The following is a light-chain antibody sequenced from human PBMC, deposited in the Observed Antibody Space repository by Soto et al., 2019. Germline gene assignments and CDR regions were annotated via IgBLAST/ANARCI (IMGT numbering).Light chain of an antibody. CDR3: QQSYITPYT. CDR2: TAS. J-gene: IGKJ2*01. Sequence: DIRVTQSPSSLSPSVGDRVTITCRASQSISTYLNWYQQKPGKAPKLLIYTASSLQSGVPSRFSGSVSGTDFTLTISSLQPEDFATYICQQSYITPYTFGQGTKLEIK. CDR1: QSISTY. V-gene: IGKV1-39*01.